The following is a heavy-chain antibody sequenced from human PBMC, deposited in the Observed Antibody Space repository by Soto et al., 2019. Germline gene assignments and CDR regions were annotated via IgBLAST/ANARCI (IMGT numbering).Heavy chain of an antibody. CDR1: GFKFEDYA. J-gene: IGHJ4*02. CDR3: AKAGCSDANCHFWALES. CDR2: INWNSGKV. D-gene: IGHD6-19*01. V-gene: IGHV3-9*01. Sequence: EMQLVESGGGLVPPGRSLRLSCAGFGFKFEDYAMHWVRQVPGKGLEWVSYINWNSGKVKYADSVKGRFTISRDNAKNSLYLRMTSLKSADTALYYCAKAGCSDANCHFWALESWGQGTLVSVSS.